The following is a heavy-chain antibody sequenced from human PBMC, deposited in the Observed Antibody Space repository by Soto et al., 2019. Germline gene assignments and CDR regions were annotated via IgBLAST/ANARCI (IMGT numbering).Heavy chain of an antibody. D-gene: IGHD5-18*01. J-gene: IGHJ4*02. V-gene: IGHV3-23*01. Sequence: EVQLLESGGGLVQPGGSLRLSCAASGFTFSSYAMSWVRQAPGKGLEWVSAISGSGVSTYYADSVKGRFTISRDNSKNTLYLQMNSLRAEDKAVYYCANDVGYSYGYDYFDYWGQGTLVTASS. CDR3: ANDVGYSYGYDYFDY. CDR2: ISGSGVST. CDR1: GFTFSSYA.